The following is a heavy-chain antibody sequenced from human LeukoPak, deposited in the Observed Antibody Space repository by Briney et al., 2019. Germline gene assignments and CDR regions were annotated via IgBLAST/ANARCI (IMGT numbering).Heavy chain of an antibody. J-gene: IGHJ6*02. D-gene: IGHD2-2*03. CDR2: IIPIFGTA. CDR3: ASGSIPLPTYCGMDV. V-gene: IGHV1-69*13. CDR1: GGTFSIYA. Sequence: RASVTVSCTASGGTFSIYAISWVRQAPGQGLERMGGIIPIFGTANYAQKFQGRVTITADESTSTAYIELSSLRSEDTAVYYCASGSIPLPTYCGMDVWGQGTTVTVSS.